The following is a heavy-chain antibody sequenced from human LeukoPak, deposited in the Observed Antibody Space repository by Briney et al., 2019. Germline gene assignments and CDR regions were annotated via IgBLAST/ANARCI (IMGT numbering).Heavy chain of an antibody. CDR2: IYYSGST. CDR3: ARVALRRYFDWLPPLNWFDP. CDR1: GGSISSTSDY. J-gene: IGHJ5*02. Sequence: SETLSLTCTVSGGSISSTSDYWGWIRQPPGKGLEWIGNIYYSGSTYYNPSLKSRVTISVDTSKNQFSLKLSSVTAADTAVYYCARVALRRYFDWLPPLNWFDPWGQGTLVTVSS. V-gene: IGHV4-39*07. D-gene: IGHD3-9*01.